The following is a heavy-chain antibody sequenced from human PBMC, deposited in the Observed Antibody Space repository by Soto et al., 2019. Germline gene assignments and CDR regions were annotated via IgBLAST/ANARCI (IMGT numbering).Heavy chain of an antibody. CDR1: GGSISSGGYS. CDR3: AKGRSYYYYYGVDV. V-gene: IGHV4-30-2*01. Sequence: SETLSLTCAVSGGSISSGGYSWSWIRQPPGKGLEWIGYIYHSGSTYYNPSLKSRVTISVDRSKNQFSLKLSSVTAADTALYYCAKGRSYYYYYGVDVWGQGTTVTVSS. J-gene: IGHJ6*02. CDR2: IYHSGST.